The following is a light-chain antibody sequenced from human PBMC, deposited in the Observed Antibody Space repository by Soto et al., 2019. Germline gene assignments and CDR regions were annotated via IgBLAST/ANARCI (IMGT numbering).Light chain of an antibody. CDR3: QQYYSVPFP. CDR2: WAS. V-gene: IGKV4-1*01. Sequence: DIVMTQSPDSLAVSLGAWATINCKSSQSVLYSSDNKNYLAWYKQKPVQPPKLLIYWASTRESGVPDRFSVSGSLTDFPLTISYLHAEDVALYYCQQYYSVPFPFGPGTKVDIK. CDR1: QSVLYSSDNKNY. J-gene: IGKJ3*01.